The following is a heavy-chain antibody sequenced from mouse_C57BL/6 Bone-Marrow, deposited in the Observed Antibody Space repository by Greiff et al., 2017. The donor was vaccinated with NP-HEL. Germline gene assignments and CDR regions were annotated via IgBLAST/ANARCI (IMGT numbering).Heavy chain of an antibody. J-gene: IGHJ2*01. CDR1: GFSLSTSGMG. Sequence: QVTLKECGPGILQSSQTLSLTCSFSGFSLSTSGMGVSWIRQPSGKGLEWLAHIYWDDDKRYNPSLKSRLTISKDTSRNQVFLKITSVDTADTATYYCARRENYNYFDYGGQGTTLTVSS. CDR3: ARRENYNYFDY. V-gene: IGHV8-12*01. D-gene: IGHD2-1*01. CDR2: IYWDDDK.